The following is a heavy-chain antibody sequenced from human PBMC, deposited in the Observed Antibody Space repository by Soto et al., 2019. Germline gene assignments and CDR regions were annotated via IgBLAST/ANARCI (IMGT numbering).Heavy chain of an antibody. J-gene: IGHJ4*02. CDR3: ARGWETVGSTTPFAY. Sequence: ASVKVSCKASGGTFSNYAISWVRQAPGQGLEWMGGIIPIFGTPNYAQKFQGRVTITADKSTSTAYMEVRNLRSDDTAVYYCARGWETVGSTTPFAYWGQGTLVTVSS. CDR2: IIPIFGTP. D-gene: IGHD1-26*01. CDR1: GGTFSNYA. V-gene: IGHV1-69*06.